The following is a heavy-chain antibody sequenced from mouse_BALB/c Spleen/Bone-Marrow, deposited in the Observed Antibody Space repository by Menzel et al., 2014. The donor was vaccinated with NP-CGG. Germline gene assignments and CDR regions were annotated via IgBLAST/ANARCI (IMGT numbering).Heavy chain of an antibody. V-gene: IGHV4-1*02. Sequence: ATGGVDFSRYWMSWVRQAPGKGLEWIGEINPDSSTINYTPSLKDKSIISRDNAKNTLYLQMSKVRSEDTALYYCARRGGYFAYWGQGTLVTVSA. J-gene: IGHJ3*01. D-gene: IGHD2-2*01. CDR2: INPDSSTI. CDR1: GVDFSRYW. CDR3: ARRGGYFAY.